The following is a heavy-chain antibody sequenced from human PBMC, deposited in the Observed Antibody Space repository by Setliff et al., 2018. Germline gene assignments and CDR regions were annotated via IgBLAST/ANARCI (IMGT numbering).Heavy chain of an antibody. CDR3: ARDFSEQYVFDI. J-gene: IGHJ3*02. D-gene: IGHD1-26*01. Sequence: GGSLRLSCAASGFSFSDHHMDWVRQLPGKGLEWVGRRRHKNNGYTTIYAAFVKGRFTISRDESENSLYLQMNSLQIADTAVYYCARDFSEQYVFDIWGQGTMVTVSS. V-gene: IGHV3-72*01. CDR2: RRHKNNGYTT. CDR1: GFSFSDHH.